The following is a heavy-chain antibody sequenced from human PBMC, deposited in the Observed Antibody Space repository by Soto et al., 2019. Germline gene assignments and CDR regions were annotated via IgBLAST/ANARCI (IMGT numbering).Heavy chain of an antibody. CDR2: INPNSGGT. V-gene: IGHV1-2*04. Sequence: ASVKVSCKASGYTFTGYYMHWVRQAPGQGLEWMGWINPNSGGTNYAQKFQGWVTMTRDTSISTAYMELSRLRSDDTAVYYCAREVGGMAYYYYGMDVWGQGTTVTVSS. CDR1: GYTFTGYY. J-gene: IGHJ6*02. D-gene: IGHD3-10*01. CDR3: AREVGGMAYYYYGMDV.